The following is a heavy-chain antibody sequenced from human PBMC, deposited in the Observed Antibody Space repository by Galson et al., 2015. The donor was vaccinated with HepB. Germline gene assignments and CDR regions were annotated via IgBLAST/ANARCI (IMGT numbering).Heavy chain of an antibody. CDR1: GFTFNSYA. CDR2: ISDSTDST. V-gene: IGHV3-23*01. CDR3: ASGITRAMNYYGPFDY. J-gene: IGHJ4*02. Sequence: SLRLSCAASGFTFNSYAMSWVRQAPGKGLEWVSAISDSTDSTYYADSVKGRFTISRDNSKNTLFLQMNSLRAEDTAVYYCASGITRAMNYYGPFDYWGQGILVTVSS. D-gene: IGHD3-10*01.